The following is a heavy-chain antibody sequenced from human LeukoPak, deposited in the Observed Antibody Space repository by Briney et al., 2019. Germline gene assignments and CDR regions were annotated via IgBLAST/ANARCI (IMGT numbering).Heavy chain of an antibody. CDR3: ATGTDYYSSGSYTFGY. Sequence: GSSVKVSCKASGGTFSSYAISWVRQAPGQGLEWMGRIIPIFGTANYAQKFQGRVTITTDESTSTAYMELSSLRSEDTAVYYCATGTDYYSSGSYTFGYWGQGTLVTVSS. CDR1: GGTFSSYA. D-gene: IGHD3-10*01. J-gene: IGHJ4*02. CDR2: IIPIFGTA. V-gene: IGHV1-69*05.